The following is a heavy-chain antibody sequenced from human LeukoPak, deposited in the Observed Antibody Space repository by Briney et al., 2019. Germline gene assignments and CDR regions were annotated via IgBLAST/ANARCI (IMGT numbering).Heavy chain of an antibody. V-gene: IGHV3-23*01. CDR3: AKEGIGL. CDR1: LVTLRITA. J-gene: IGHJ4*02. D-gene: IGHD2-21*01. Sequence: PGGSLRLSCATSLVTLRITAMSSVRQAPGKGLEWVATISGSGGSTYYADSVKGRFTISRDNSKNTLYLQLNSLRAEDTGVYYCAKEGIGLWGQGTLVTVSS. CDR2: ISGSGGST.